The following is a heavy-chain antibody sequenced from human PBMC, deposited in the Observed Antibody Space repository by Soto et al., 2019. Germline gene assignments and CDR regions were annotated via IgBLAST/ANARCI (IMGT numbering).Heavy chain of an antibody. CDR3: ARHHGPTTSENWFDP. CDR1: GYTFFTYD. J-gene: IGHJ5*02. Sequence: QVHLVQSGVEVKTPGASVKVSCQASGYTFFTYDISWVRQAPGQGLEWMGWISTYSGDTKYAQKFQGRVTMTTDTSTTTAYLELRSLRSVDTGVYYCARHHGPTTSENWFDPWGQGTLVSFSS. D-gene: IGHD5-12*01. CDR2: ISTYSGDT. V-gene: IGHV1-18*01.